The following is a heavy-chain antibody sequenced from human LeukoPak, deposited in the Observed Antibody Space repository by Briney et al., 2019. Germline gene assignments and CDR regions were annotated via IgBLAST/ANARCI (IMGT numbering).Heavy chain of an antibody. J-gene: IGHJ4*02. CDR3: ARDSGNDFWSGPYFDY. V-gene: IGHV6-1*01. CDR1: GDCVSSNSAA. D-gene: IGHD3-3*01. CDR2: TYYRSKWYN. Sequence: SQTLSLTCAISGDCVSSNSAAWNWIRQSPSRGLEWLGRTYYRSKWYNDYAVSVKSRITINPDTSKNQFSLQLNSVTPEDTAVYYCARDSGNDFWSGPYFDYWGQGTLVTVSS.